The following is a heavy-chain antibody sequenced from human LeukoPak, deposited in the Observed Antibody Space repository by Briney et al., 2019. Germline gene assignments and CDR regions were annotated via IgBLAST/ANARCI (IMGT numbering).Heavy chain of an antibody. CDR2: ISYDGSNK. V-gene: IGHV3-30*03. D-gene: IGHD3-22*01. J-gene: IGHJ4*02. CDR3: ARDGIVVSYFDY. Sequence: GRSLRLSCAASGFTFSSYGIHWVRQAPGKGLEWVAIISYDGSNKYYADSVKGRFTISRDNSKNTLYLQMNSLRAEDTAMYYCARDGIVVSYFDYWGQGTLVTVSS. CDR1: GFTFSSYG.